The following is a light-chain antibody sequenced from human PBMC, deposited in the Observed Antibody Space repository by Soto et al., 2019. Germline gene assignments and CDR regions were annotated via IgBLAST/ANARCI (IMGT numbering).Light chain of an antibody. J-gene: IGLJ2*01. CDR2: LNSDGSH. CDR3: QTWGTGIQV. V-gene: IGLV4-69*01. Sequence: QPVLTQSPSASASLGASVKLTCNQSSGDSSYAIAWHQQQPEKGPRYLMKLNSDGSHSKGDGIPDRFSGSSSGAERYLTISSLQSEDEADYYCQTWGTGIQVFGGGTKLTVL. CDR1: SGDSSYA.